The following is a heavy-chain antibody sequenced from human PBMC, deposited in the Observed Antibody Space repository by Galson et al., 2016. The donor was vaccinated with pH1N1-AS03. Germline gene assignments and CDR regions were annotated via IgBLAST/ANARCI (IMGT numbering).Heavy chain of an antibody. J-gene: IGHJ4*02. Sequence: TQTLTCSVSTGSFRGAYWAWVRQPPGKGLEWIGEVILGRCNDCVPGENTKYAPSLKSRVTISIDTSRSQLSLRLTSVTAADTAVYYCVRRPTGPDYWGQGSLVTVSS. CDR3: VRRPTGPDY. CDR1: TGSFRGAY. V-gene: IGHV4-34*12. CDR2: VILGRCNDCVPGENT.